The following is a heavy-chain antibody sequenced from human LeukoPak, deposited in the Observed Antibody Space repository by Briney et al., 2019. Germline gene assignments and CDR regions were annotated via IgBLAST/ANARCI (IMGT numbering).Heavy chain of an antibody. CDR1: GGSFSGYY. V-gene: IGHV4-34*01. Sequence: SETLSLTCAVYGGSFSGYYWSWIRQPPGKGLEWIGEINHSGSTNYNPSLKSRVTISVDTSKNQFSLKLSSVTAADTAVYYCARDSIVVVPAAPTHYYMDVWGKGTTVTVSS. D-gene: IGHD2-2*01. J-gene: IGHJ6*03. CDR2: INHSGST. CDR3: ARDSIVVVPAAPTHYYMDV.